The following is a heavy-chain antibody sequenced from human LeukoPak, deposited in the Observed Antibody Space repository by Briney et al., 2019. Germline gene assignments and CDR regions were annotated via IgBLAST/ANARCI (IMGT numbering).Heavy chain of an antibody. Sequence: GGSLRLSCAASGFTVSSNYMSWVRQAPGKGLEWVSAISGSGGSTYYADSMKGRFTISRDNSKNTLYLQMNSLRAEDTAIYFCAKDDGYSSSWLDYWGQGTLVTVSS. CDR2: ISGSGGST. CDR1: GFTVSSNY. V-gene: IGHV3-23*01. CDR3: AKDDGYSSSWLDY. J-gene: IGHJ4*02. D-gene: IGHD6-13*01.